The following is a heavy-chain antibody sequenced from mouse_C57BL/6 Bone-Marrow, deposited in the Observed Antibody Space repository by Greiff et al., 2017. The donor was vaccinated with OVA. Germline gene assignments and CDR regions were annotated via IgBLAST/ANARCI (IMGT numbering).Heavy chain of an antibody. CDR1: GFSLTSYG. Sequence: VMLQQSGPGLVAPSQSLSITCTVSGFSLTSYGVHWVRQPPGKGLEWLVVIWSDGSTTYNSALKSRLSISKDNSKSQVFLKMNSLQTDDTAMYYCARGYYPFYYAMDYWGQGTSVTVSS. V-gene: IGHV2-6*03. CDR3: ARGYYPFYYAMDY. CDR2: IWSDGST. D-gene: IGHD2-3*01. J-gene: IGHJ4*01.